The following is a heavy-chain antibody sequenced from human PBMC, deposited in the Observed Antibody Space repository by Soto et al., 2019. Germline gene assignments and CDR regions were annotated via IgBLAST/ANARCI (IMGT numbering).Heavy chain of an antibody. CDR1: GYTFTSYG. CDR2: ISAYNGNT. CDR3: ARTGRGLWFGELFSLSAPFDY. V-gene: IGHV1-18*01. J-gene: IGHJ4*02. Sequence: ASVKVSCKASGYTFTSYGISWVRQAPGQGLEWMGWISAYNGNTNYAQKLQGRVTMTTDTSTSTAYMELRSLRSDDTAVYYCARTGRGLWFGELFSLSAPFDYWGQGTLVTVSS. D-gene: IGHD3-10*01.